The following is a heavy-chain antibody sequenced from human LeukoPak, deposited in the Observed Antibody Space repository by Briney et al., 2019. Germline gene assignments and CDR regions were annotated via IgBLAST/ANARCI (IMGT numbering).Heavy chain of an antibody. Sequence: PGGSLRLSCAASGFTVSSNYMSWVRQAPGKGMEWVSVIYSGGSTYYADSVKGRFTISTDNSKNTLYLQMNSLRAEDTAVYYCARDRTPNGIDVWGKGTTATVSS. CDR3: ARDRTPNGIDV. J-gene: IGHJ6*04. CDR2: IYSGGST. V-gene: IGHV3-53*01. CDR1: GFTVSSNY.